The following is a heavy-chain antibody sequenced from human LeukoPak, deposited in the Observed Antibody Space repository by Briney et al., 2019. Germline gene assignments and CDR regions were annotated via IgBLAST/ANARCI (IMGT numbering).Heavy chain of an antibody. J-gene: IGHJ6*03. Sequence: PSETLSLTCSVSGYSISSGYYWGWIRQPPGKGLEWIGSIYHSGRTYYNPSLKSRVTISVDTSKNQFSLKLSSVTAADTAVYYCARDLYLPYYDFWSGSGDYYYYMDVWGKGTTVTVSS. CDR1: GYSISSGYY. V-gene: IGHV4-38-2*02. D-gene: IGHD3-3*01. CDR2: IYHSGRT. CDR3: ARDLYLPYYDFWSGSGDYYYYMDV.